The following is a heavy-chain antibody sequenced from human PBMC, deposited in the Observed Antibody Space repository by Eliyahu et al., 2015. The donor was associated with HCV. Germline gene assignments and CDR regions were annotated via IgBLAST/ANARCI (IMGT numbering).Heavy chain of an antibody. CDR1: GFTFSSYS. J-gene: IGHJ4*02. Sequence: GGGLVQPGGSLRLSCAASGFTFSSYSMNWVRQAPGKGLEWVSYISSSSSTIYYADSVKGRFTISRDNAKNSLYLQMNSLRDEDTAVYYCARDQDCSSTSCLDYWGQGTLVTVSS. V-gene: IGHV3-48*02. D-gene: IGHD2-2*01. CDR2: ISSSSSTI. CDR3: ARDQDCSSTSCLDY.